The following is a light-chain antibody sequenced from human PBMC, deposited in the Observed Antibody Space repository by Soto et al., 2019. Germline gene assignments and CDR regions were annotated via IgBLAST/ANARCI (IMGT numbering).Light chain of an antibody. V-gene: IGKV4-1*01. J-gene: IGKJ2*01. Sequence: DVVMTQSPDSLAVSLGERATINCKSSQSLLNSSNNKNYLAWYQQKPGQSPELLSYCASTRESGVPDRFSGSGSGTDFTLTISSLKAEDVAVYYCQQFYSTPYTFGQGTKLEIK. CDR3: QQFYSTPYT. CDR1: QSLLNSSNNKNY. CDR2: CAS.